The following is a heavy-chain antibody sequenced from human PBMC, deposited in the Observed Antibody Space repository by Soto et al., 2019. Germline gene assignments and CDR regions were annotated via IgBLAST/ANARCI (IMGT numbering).Heavy chain of an antibody. CDR1: GGSFSDYS. Sequence: SETLSLTCAVSGGSFSDYSWTWIRQPPGKGLEWIGEITHSGSTNYNPPLKSRVTISIDTSKNQLSLSLTSVTAADTAVYYCARVSLNSMRDYIWGTFRTYYYYYMDVWGKGTTATVS. D-gene: IGHD3-16*02. J-gene: IGHJ6*03. CDR2: ITHSGST. CDR3: ARVSLNSMRDYIWGTFRTYYYYYMDV. V-gene: IGHV4-34*01.